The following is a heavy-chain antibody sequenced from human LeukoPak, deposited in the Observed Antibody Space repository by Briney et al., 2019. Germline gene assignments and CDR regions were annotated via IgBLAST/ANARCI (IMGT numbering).Heavy chain of an antibody. CDR1: GGSISSGDYY. CDR3: AREVGYSGYVNGMDV. V-gene: IGHV4-30-4*01. Sequence: SETLSLTCTVSGGSISSGDYYWSWIRQPPGKGLEWIGYIYYSGSTYYNPSLKSRVTISVDTSKNQFSLKLSSVTAADTAVYYCAREVGYSGYVNGMDVWGQGTTVTVSS. D-gene: IGHD5-12*01. J-gene: IGHJ6*02. CDR2: IYYSGST.